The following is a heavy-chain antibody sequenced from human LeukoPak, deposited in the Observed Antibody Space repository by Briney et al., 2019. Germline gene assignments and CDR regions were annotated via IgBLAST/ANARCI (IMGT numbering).Heavy chain of an antibody. CDR2: ISSSSSTI. D-gene: IGHD1-1*01. Sequence: PGGSLRLSCAASGFTFSSYSMNWVRQAPGKGLEWVSYISSSSSTIYYADSVKGRFTISRDNAKNSLYLQMNSLRAEDTAVYYCARGSGESWFDSWGQGTLVTVSS. CDR1: GFTFSSYS. J-gene: IGHJ5*01. V-gene: IGHV3-48*01. CDR3: ARGSGESWFDS.